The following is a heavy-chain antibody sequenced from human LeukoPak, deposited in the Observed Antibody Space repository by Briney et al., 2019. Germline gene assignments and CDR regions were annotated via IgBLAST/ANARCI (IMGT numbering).Heavy chain of an antibody. V-gene: IGHV4-61*01. D-gene: IGHD3-3*01. CDR3: ARDRAWYYDFWSGESL. J-gene: IGHJ4*02. CDR1: GGSVSSGSYY. CDR2: IYYSGST. Sequence: SETLSLTCTVSGGSVSSGSYYWSWIRQPPGKGLEWIGYIYYSGSTNYNPSLKSRVTISVDTSKNQFSLKLSSVTAADTAVYYCARDRAWYYDFWSGESLWGQGTLVTVSS.